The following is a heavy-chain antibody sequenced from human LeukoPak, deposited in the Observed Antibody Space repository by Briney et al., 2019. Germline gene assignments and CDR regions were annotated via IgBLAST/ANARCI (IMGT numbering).Heavy chain of an antibody. Sequence: GGSLRLSCAASAFGLSAYNMNWVRQAPGKGLEWVSSISYTGTYIYYADSVKGRFTISRDNAQNSLYLQMNSLRAEDTAIYYCVRDRGTYRPIDYWGQGTLVTVSS. J-gene: IGHJ4*02. D-gene: IGHD1-26*01. CDR3: VRDRGTYRPIDY. V-gene: IGHV3-21*04. CDR2: ISYTGTYI. CDR1: AFGLSAYN.